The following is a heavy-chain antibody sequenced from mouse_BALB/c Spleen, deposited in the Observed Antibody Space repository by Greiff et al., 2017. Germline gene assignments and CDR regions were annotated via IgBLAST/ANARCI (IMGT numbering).Heavy chain of an antibody. Sequence: VQLQQPGAELVKPGASVKLSCKASGYTFTSYWMHWVKQRPGQGLEWIGEINPSNGRTNYNEKFKSKATLTVDKSSSTDYMQLSSLTSEDSAVYYCARPPGRDYFDYWGQGTTLTVSS. V-gene: IGHV1S81*02. CDR2: INPSNGRT. CDR3: ARPPGRDYFDY. CDR1: GYTFTSYW. J-gene: IGHJ2*01.